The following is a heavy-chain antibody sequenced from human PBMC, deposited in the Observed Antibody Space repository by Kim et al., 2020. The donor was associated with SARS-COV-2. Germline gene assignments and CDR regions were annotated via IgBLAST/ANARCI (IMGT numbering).Heavy chain of an antibody. D-gene: IGHD3-16*01. J-gene: IGHJ6*02. V-gene: IGHV3-7*01. CDR1: GFTFFNYW. Sequence: GGSLRLSCAASGFTFFNYWMTWVRQAPGGGLEWVANIKPDGREKYYVDSLRGRFTISRDNAENSLYLQMRSLRAGDTAVYYCARVMGGGGGSMDVGGQGT. CDR2: IKPDGREK. CDR3: ARVMGGGGGSMDV.